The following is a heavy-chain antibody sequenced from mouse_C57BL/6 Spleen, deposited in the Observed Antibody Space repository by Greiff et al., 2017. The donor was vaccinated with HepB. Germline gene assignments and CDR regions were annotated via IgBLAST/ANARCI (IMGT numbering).Heavy chain of an antibody. Sequence: EVQLQQSGPGLAKPSQTLSLTCSVTGYSITSDYWNWIRKFPGNKLEYMGYISYSGSTYYNPSLKSRISITRDTSKNQYYLQLNSVTTEDTATYYCARSPTDYYGSSYGFDYWGQGTTLTVSS. J-gene: IGHJ2*01. CDR1: GYSITSDY. CDR3: ARSPTDYYGSSYGFDY. V-gene: IGHV3-8*01. D-gene: IGHD1-1*01. CDR2: ISYSGST.